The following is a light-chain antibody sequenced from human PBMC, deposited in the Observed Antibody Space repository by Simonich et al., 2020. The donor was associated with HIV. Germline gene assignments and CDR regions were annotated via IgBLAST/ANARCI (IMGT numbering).Light chain of an antibody. V-gene: IGLV2-14*03. CDR2: DVS. J-gene: IGLJ3*02. CDR3: SSYTSITTWV. CDR1: YTDVGAYNY. Sequence: QSALAQPASVSGSPGQSITISCTGTYTDVGAYNYVSWYQQHPGKAPKLIVYDVSTRPSWFSNRFSGSKSGNAASLTISGLQAEDEADYYCSSYTSITTWVFGGGTKLTVL.